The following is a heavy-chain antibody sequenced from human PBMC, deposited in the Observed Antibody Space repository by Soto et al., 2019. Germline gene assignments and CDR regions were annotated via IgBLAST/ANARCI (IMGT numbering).Heavy chain of an antibody. CDR3: ARMVRGVKQNWFDP. D-gene: IGHD3-10*01. CDR2: TYYRSKWYN. V-gene: IGHV6-1*01. Sequence: SQTLSLTCAISGDSVSSNSATWDWIRQPPSRGLEWLGRTYYRSKWYNDYAVSVKSRITINPDTSKNQFSLQLNSVTPEDTAVYYCARMVRGVKQNWFDPWGQGTLVTVSS. CDR1: GDSVSSNSAT. J-gene: IGHJ5*02.